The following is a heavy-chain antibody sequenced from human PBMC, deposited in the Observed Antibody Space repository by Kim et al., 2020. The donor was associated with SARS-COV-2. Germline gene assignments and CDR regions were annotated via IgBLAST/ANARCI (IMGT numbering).Heavy chain of an antibody. Sequence: PSRKSRVTISVDTSKHQFSLKLSSVTAADTAVYYCARHSRIVVVPAASLAWGQGTLVTVSS. J-gene: IGHJ4*02. CDR3: ARHSRIVVVPAASLA. V-gene: IGHV4-39*01. D-gene: IGHD2-2*01.